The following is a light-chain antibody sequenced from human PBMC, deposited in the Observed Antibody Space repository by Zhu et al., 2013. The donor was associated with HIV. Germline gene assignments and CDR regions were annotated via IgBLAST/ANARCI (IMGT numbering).Light chain of an antibody. V-gene: IGKV3-20*01. CDR1: QSVSSSE. J-gene: IGKJ4*01. Sequence: EIVLTQSPGTLSLSPGERATLSCRASQSVSSSELAWFQQKPGQAPRLLMYAASSRATGIPDRFSGSGSGTDFTLTISRLETEDFAVYSCQQYDRSPLTFGGGTTVEIK. CDR2: AAS. CDR3: QQYDRSPLT.